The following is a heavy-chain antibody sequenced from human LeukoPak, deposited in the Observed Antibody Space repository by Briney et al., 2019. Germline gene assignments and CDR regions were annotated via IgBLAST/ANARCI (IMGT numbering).Heavy chain of an antibody. J-gene: IGHJ6*02. CDR1: GGSISSGGYY. CDR3: ARAPTYYYYGMDV. V-gene: IGHV4-31*03. CDR2: IYYSGST. Sequence: SETLSLTCTVSGGSISSGGYYWSWIRQHPGKGLEWIGYIYYSGSTYYNLSLKSRVTISVDTSKNQFSLKLSSVTAADTAVYYCARAPTYYYYGMDVWGQGTTVTASS.